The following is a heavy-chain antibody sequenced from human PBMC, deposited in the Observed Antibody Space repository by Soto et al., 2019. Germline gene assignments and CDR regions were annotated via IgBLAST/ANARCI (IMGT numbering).Heavy chain of an antibody. J-gene: IGHJ4*02. CDR2: ISAYNGNT. D-gene: IGHD4-17*01. CDR3: ARDSPSIYGDYVGIDY. CDR1: GYTFTSYG. Sequence: GASVKVSCKASGYTFTSYGISWVRQAPGQGLEWMGWISAYNGNTNYAQKLQGRVTMTTDTSTSTAYMELRSLRSDDTAVYYCARDSPSIYGDYVGIDYWGQGTLVTVSS. V-gene: IGHV1-18*01.